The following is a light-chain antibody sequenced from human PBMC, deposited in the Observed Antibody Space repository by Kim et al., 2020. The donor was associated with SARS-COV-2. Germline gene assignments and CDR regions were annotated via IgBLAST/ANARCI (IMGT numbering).Light chain of an antibody. V-gene: IGKV3-20*01. Sequence: SPGERATLSCRASQRVSSNYLTWYQQKPGQAPRLLIYGTSSRATGIPDRFSGSGSGTDFTLTIRRLEPEDFAVYYCQQYGSSPWTFGQGTKVEIK. CDR3: QQYGSSPWT. J-gene: IGKJ1*01. CDR2: GTS. CDR1: QRVSSNY.